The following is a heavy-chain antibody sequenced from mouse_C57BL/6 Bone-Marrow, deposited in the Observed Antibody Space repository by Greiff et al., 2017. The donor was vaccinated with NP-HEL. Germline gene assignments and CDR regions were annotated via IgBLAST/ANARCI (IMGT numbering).Heavy chain of an antibody. CDR2: ISYDGSN. CDR3: ARTYYGNPDY. J-gene: IGHJ2*01. CDR1: GYSITSGYY. Sequence: EVHLVESGPGLVKPSQSLSLTCSVTGYSITSGYYWNWIRQFPGNKLEWMGYISYDGSNNYNPSLKNRISITRDTSKNQFFLKLNSVTTEDTATYYCARTYYGNPDYWGQGTTLTVSS. D-gene: IGHD2-10*01. V-gene: IGHV3-6*01.